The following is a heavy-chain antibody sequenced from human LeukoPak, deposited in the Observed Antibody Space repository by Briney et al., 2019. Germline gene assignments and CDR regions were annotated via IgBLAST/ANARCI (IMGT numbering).Heavy chain of an antibody. V-gene: IGHV1-2*02. CDR2: INPNSGDT. CDR1: GYTFTGYY. D-gene: IGHD5-24*01. CDR3: ASWRRDGLYFDY. J-gene: IGHJ4*02. Sequence: ASVKVSCKASGYTFTGYYMHWVRQAPGQGLEWMGWINPNSGDTNYAQKFQGRVTITTDESTSTAYMELSSLRSEDTAVYYCASWRRDGLYFDYWGQGTLVTVSS.